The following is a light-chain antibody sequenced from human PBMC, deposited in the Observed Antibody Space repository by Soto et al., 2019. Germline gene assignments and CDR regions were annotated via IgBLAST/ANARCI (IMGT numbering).Light chain of an antibody. Sequence: QSVLTQPRSVSGSPGQSVTISCTGTSSDVGGYNYVSWYQQHPGKAPKLMIYDVSKRPSGVPDRFSGSKSGNTASLTISGLQAEDEADYYCSSYTGSSTRYVFGTGTKVTVL. CDR1: SSDVGGYNY. V-gene: IGLV2-11*01. J-gene: IGLJ1*01. CDR2: DVS. CDR3: SSYTGSSTRYV.